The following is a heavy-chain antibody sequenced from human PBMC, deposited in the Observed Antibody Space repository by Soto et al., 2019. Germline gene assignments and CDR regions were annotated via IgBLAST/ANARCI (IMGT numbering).Heavy chain of an antibody. D-gene: IGHD3-9*01. CDR2: MNPNSGNT. CDR3: ARGGGYFDWLTPFSHYYYMDV. V-gene: IGHV1-8*01. Sequence: ASVKVSCKASGYTFTSYDINWVRQATGQGLEWMGWMNPNSGNTGYAQKFQGRVTMTRNTSISTAYMELSSLRSEDTAVYYCARGGGYFDWLTPFSHYYYMDVWGKGTTVTVSS. CDR1: GYTFTSYD. J-gene: IGHJ6*03.